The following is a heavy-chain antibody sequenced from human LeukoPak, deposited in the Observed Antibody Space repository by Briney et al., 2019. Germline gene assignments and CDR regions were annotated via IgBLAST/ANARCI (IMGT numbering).Heavy chain of an antibody. CDR3: ARPNSSGWVPFDY. V-gene: IGHV4-39*01. Sequence: SETLSLTCTVSGXSISRSIYYWAWVRQPPGKGLEWIGSIFYSGNTYYNPSLKSRVTISVDTSENQFSLKLTSVTAADTAVYFCARPNSSGWVPFDYWGQGTLVTVSS. J-gene: IGHJ4*02. CDR1: GXSISRSIYY. CDR2: IFYSGNT. D-gene: IGHD6-19*01.